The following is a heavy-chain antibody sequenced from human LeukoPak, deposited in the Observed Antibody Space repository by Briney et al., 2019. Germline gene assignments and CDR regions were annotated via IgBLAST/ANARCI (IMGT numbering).Heavy chain of an antibody. Sequence: GGALGLSCGASGFHISSNYMAWVRRAPGKGVEWGSVIYSSGSTYYTDSVKGRFTISRDNSKNTLYLQMNSLRAEDTAVYYCARERNLEIAVAGTIFDYWGQGTLVTVSS. J-gene: IGHJ4*02. CDR1: GFHISSNY. V-gene: IGHV3-66*01. CDR3: ARERNLEIAVAGTIFDY. CDR2: IYSSGST. D-gene: IGHD6-19*01.